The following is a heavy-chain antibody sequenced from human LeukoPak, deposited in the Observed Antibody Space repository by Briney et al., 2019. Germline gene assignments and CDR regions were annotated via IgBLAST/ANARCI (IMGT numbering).Heavy chain of an antibody. V-gene: IGHV3-21*01. J-gene: IGHJ4*02. CDR2: ISSSGSYI. CDR3: ARVEEAAAFNP. CDR1: GFTFSSYS. Sequence: GGSLRPSCAASGFTFSSYSMNWVRQAPGKGLEWVSSISSSGSYIYYADSVKGRFTISRDNAKNSLYLQMNSLRAEDTAVYYCARVEEAAAFNPWGQGTLVTVSS. D-gene: IGHD6-13*01.